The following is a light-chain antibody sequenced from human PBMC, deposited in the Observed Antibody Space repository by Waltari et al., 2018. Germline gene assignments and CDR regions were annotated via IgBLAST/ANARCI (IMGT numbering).Light chain of an antibody. J-gene: IGKJ4*01. CDR3: QQYNNWPFLT. CDR1: QSVNSN. CDR2: GAS. Sequence: EVVMTQSPATLSVSPGERATLSCRASQSVNSNLVWYQQKPGQAPRLLIYGASTRATDIPARFSGSGSGTEFTLTISSLQSEDFAFYYCQQYNNWPFLTFGGGTKVEIK. V-gene: IGKV3-15*01.